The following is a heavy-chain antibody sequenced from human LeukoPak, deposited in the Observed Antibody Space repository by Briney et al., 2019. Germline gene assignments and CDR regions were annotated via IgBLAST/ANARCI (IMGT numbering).Heavy chain of an antibody. D-gene: IGHD6-6*01. CDR3: ARSSSSSWFDP. J-gene: IGHJ5*02. V-gene: IGHV1-3*01. CDR2: INAGNGNT. CDR1: GYTFTSYA. Sequence: ASVKVSCKASGYTFTSYAMHWVRQAPGQRLEWMGWINAGNGNTKYSQKFQGRVTIARDTSASTAYMELSSLRSEDTAVYYCARSSSSSWFDPWGQGTLVTVSS.